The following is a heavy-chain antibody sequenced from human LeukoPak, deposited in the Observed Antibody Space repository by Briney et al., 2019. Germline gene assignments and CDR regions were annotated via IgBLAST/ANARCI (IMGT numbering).Heavy chain of an antibody. CDR1: GFSFSSYW. V-gene: IGHV3-7*01. CDR2: IKQDGSEK. D-gene: IGHD3-10*01. CDR3: ARAPMVRGVILNWFDP. J-gene: IGHJ5*02. Sequence: GGSLRLSCEASGFSFSSYWMTWVRQAPGKGLEWVANIKQDGSEKYYVDSVKGRFTISRDNAKVSVYLLMNSLRAEDTAVYYCARAPMVRGVILNWFDPWGQGTLVTVSS.